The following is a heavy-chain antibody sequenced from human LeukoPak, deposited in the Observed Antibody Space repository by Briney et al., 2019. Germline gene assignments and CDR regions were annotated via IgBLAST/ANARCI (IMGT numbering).Heavy chain of an antibody. J-gene: IGHJ5*02. V-gene: IGHV4-39*07. CDR3: ARTTVTTGWFDP. D-gene: IGHD4-17*01. Sequence: SETLSLTCTVSGGSISTNNYYWGWIRQPPGKGLEWIGNIFYSGSTYYSPSLKSRVTISLDTSKNQFSLKLSSVTAADTAVYYCARTTVTTGWFDPWGQGTLVTVSS. CDR2: IFYSGST. CDR1: GGSISTNNYY.